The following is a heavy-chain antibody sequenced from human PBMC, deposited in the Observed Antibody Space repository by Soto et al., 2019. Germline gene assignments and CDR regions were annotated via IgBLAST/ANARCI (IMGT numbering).Heavy chain of an antibody. D-gene: IGHD2-21*01. CDR1: GFSFGDYY. CDR2: ISSGGNTI. CDR3: ARRIFLDV. Sequence: QMQLVESGGNLVKPGWSLRLSCLGSGFSFGDYYMNWIRKAPGKGLEWVSYISSGGNTISYSDSVKGRFTISRDNAKKSVYLEMDSLRPEDTAVYYCARRIFLDVRGQRTLITVS. J-gene: IGHJ4*02. V-gene: IGHV3-11*01.